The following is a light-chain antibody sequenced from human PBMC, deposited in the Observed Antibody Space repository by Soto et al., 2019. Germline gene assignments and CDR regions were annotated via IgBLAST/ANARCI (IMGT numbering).Light chain of an antibody. V-gene: IGLV2-23*01. Sequence: QSALTQPASVSGSPGQSITISCTGSSSDVGGYNLVSWYQQHPGKAPKLLIYEGSNRPSGVSNRFSGSKSGNTASLTISGLQAEDEADYYCCSYAGSRWVFGGGTKLTVL. J-gene: IGLJ3*02. CDR3: CSYAGSRWV. CDR2: EGS. CDR1: SSDVGGYNL.